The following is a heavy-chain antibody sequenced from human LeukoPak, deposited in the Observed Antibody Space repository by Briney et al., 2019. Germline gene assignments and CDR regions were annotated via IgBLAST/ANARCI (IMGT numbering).Heavy chain of an antibody. Sequence: GGSLRLSCAVSGFAFGSEAMSWIRQAPGKGLEWVSYISSSGSTIYYADSVKGRFTISRDNAKNSLYLQMNSLRAEDTAVYYCARDHDPTIAAALGYWGQGTLVTVSS. J-gene: IGHJ4*02. CDR2: ISSSGSTI. CDR1: GFAFGSEA. D-gene: IGHD6-13*01. V-gene: IGHV3-11*01. CDR3: ARDHDPTIAAALGY.